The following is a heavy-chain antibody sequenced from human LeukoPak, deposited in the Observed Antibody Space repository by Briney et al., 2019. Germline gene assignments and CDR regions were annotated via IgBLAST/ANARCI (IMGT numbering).Heavy chain of an antibody. D-gene: IGHD2-15*01. J-gene: IGHJ4*02. CDR1: GYTFTGYY. CDR2: INPNGGVT. CDR3: ASGYCSGGSCYSMTTVTYFDY. V-gene: IGHV1-2*02. Sequence: ASVKVSCKASGYTFTGYYMHWVRQAPAQGLEWMGRINPNGGVTKYAQKFQGRVTMTRDTSISTAYMELSRLRSDDTAVYYCASGYCSGGSCYSMTTVTYFDYWGQGTLVTVSS.